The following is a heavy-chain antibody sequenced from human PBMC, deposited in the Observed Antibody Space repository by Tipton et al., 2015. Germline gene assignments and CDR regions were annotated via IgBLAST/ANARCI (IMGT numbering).Heavy chain of an antibody. V-gene: IGHV4-34*10. CDR3: ARARDYYYYYGMDV. Sequence: GLVKPSETLSLTCAVYGGPFSGYYWSWIRQAPGKGLEWIGEVSERGYTDYNPSFKGRVTISIDTSKNQFFLNLSSVTAADTAVYYCARARDYYYYYGMDVWGQGTTVTVSS. J-gene: IGHJ6*02. CDR2: VSERGYT. CDR1: GGPFSGYY. D-gene: IGHD3-10*01.